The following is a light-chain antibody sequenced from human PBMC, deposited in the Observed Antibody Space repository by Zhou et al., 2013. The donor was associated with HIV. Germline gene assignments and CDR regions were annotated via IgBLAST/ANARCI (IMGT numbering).Light chain of an antibody. V-gene: IGKV1-39*01. CDR2: GAS. Sequence: DIQMTQSPSSLSASVGDRVTITCRASQSISSYLNWYQQKPGKAPKLLIYGASSLQSGVPSRFSGSGSGTEFTLTISGLLSEDSATYFCQQYKSFPPTFGGRDEVGDQT. J-gene: IGKJ4*01. CDR1: QSISSY. CDR3: QQYKSFPPT.